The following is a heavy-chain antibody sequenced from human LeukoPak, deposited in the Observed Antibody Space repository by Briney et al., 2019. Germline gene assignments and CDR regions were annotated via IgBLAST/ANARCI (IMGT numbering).Heavy chain of an antibody. CDR3: NLHGDFFAFDI. Sequence: GGSLRLSCAASGFTVCSNYMSWVRQAPGKGLEWVSVIYSGGSTYYADSVKGRFTISRDNSKNTLYLQMNSLRAEDTAVYYCNLHGDFFAFDIWGQGTMVTVSS. J-gene: IGHJ3*02. D-gene: IGHD4-17*01. V-gene: IGHV3-66*01. CDR1: GFTVCSNY. CDR2: IYSGGST.